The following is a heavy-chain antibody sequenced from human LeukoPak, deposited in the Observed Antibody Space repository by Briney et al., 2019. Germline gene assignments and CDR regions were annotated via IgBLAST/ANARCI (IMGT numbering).Heavy chain of an antibody. D-gene: IGHD6-13*01. CDR1: GFTFSGYS. CDR3: ARVRAAAEGTTFDY. V-gene: IGHV3-48*01. Sequence: GGSLRLSCAASGFTFSGYSMNWVRQAPGKGLEWVSYISRDSSVIYYADSVKGRFTISRDNAKNSLYLQMNSLRAEDTAVFYCARVRAAAEGTTFDYWGQGTLDTVSS. CDR2: ISRDSSVI. J-gene: IGHJ4*02.